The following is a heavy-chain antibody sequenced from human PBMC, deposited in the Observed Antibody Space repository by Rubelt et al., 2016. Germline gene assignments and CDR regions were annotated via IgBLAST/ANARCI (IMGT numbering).Heavy chain of an antibody. CDR1: GGSLSSGFY. CDR3: TRRQMASSRRDY. V-gene: IGHV4-39*01. CDR2: IYSSGST. J-gene: IGHJ4*02. Sequence: QLQLQASGPGLVKASETLSLTCSVSGGSLSSGFYWAWIRQPPGQGLAWIGHIYSSGSTYYYPSFKSRVTISVDTSTDQFPLKLSSVTAADTAVYYCTRRQMASSRRDYWGQGTLVTVSS. D-gene: IGHD5-24*01.